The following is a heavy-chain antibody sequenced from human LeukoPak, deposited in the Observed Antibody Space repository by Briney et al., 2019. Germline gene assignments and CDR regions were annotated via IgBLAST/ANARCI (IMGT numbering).Heavy chain of an antibody. V-gene: IGHV3-48*03. CDR1: GFTFSTYE. J-gene: IGHJ4*02. D-gene: IGHD2-15*01. CDR3: ARRSFFGY. Sequence: GGSLRLSCAASGFTFSTYEMNWVRQAPGKGLEWVSYISSSSSTIYYADSVKGRFTISRDNAKNSLYLQMNSLRAEDTAVYYCARRSFFGYWGQGTLVTVSS. CDR2: ISSSSSTI.